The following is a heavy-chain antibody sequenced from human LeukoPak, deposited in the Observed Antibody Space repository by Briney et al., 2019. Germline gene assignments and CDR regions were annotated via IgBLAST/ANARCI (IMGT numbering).Heavy chain of an antibody. Sequence: ASVTVSFTSSVYTFTVYYMHWVRQAPGQGREGMGWINPNSGGTNYAQKFQGRVTMTRDTSISTAYMELSRLRSDDTAVYYCARYRNYYDSSGYYYVEYFQHWGQGTLVTVSS. CDR2: INPNSGGT. D-gene: IGHD3-22*01. CDR1: VYTFTVYY. J-gene: IGHJ1*01. V-gene: IGHV1-2*02. CDR3: ARYRNYYDSSGYYYVEYFQH.